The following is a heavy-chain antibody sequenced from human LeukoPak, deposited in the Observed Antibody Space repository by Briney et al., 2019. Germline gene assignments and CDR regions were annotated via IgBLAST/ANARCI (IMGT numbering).Heavy chain of an antibody. CDR2: MKPDGSEE. V-gene: IGHV3-7*01. Sequence: GGSLRLSCAASGFTFSNCWMTWVRQAPGKGLEWVANMKPDGSEEYYVDSVRGRFTASRDNARNSLYLQMDSLRAEDTAVYYCAREGGGGGYYSDSYGHPHFDCWGPGTLVTVSS. J-gene: IGHJ4*02. CDR3: AREGGGGGYYSDSYGHPHFDC. D-gene: IGHD3-22*01. CDR1: GFTFSNCW.